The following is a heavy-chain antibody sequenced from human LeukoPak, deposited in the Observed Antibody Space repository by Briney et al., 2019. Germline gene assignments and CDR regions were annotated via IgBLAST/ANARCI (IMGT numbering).Heavy chain of an antibody. D-gene: IGHD3-22*01. CDR1: GFSFPDYA. CDR2: ISWNSGNI. J-gene: IGHJ4*02. CDR3: ARDIGPLTYHYDTSAYSGAFDY. V-gene: IGHV3-9*01. Sequence: GGSLRLSCAASGFSFPDYAMHWVRQAPGKGLEWVSSISWNSGNIGYADSVKGRFTISRDNAKNSMYLQMNSLRAEDTALYYCARDIGPLTYHYDTSAYSGAFDYWGQGILVTVSS.